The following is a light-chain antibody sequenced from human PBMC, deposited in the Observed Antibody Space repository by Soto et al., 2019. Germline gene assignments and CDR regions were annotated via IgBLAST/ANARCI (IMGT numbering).Light chain of an antibody. CDR2: QDS. Sequence: SYELTQPPSVSVSPGQTASITCSGDKLGDKYACWYQQKPGQSPVLVIYQDSKRPSGIPERFSGSNSGNTATLTIIGTQAMDEADYYCQAWDSSSVVFGGGTKRTVL. CDR3: QAWDSSSVV. CDR1: KLGDKY. J-gene: IGLJ2*01. V-gene: IGLV3-1*01.